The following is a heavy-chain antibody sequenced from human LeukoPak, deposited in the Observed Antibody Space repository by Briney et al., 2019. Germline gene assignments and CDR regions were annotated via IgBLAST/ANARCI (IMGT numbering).Heavy chain of an antibody. CDR3: ARVGTPVAGNYYYGMDV. D-gene: IGHD6-19*01. V-gene: IGHV4-4*07. CDR2: IYTSGST. J-gene: IGHJ6*02. Sequence: SETLSLTCTVSGGSISSYYWSWIRQPAGKGLEWIGRIYTSGSTNYNASLKSRVTMSVDTSKNQFSLKLSSVTAADTAVYYCARVGTPVAGNYYYGMDVWGQGTTVTVSS. CDR1: GGSISSYY.